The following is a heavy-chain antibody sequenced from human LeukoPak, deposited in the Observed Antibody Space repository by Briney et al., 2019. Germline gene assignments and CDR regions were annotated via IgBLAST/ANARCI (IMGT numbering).Heavy chain of an antibody. CDR1: GGSISSGSYY. J-gene: IGHJ4*02. CDR2: IYTSGST. V-gene: IGHV4-61*02. D-gene: IGHD2-2*01. Sequence: SQTLSLTCTVSGGSISSGSYYWSWIRQPAGKGLEWIVRIYTSGSTNYNPSLKSRVTISVDTSKNQFSLKLSSVTAADAAVYYCARGRLYCSSTSCYVGFDYWGQGTLVTVSS. CDR3: ARGRLYCSSTSCYVGFDY.